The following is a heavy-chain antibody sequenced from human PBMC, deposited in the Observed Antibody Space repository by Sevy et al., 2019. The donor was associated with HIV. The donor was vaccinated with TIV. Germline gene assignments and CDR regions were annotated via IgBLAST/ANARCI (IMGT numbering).Heavy chain of an antibody. V-gene: IGHV1-18*01. J-gene: IGHJ4*02. CDR3: VRSFSSWYPDGFDY. CDR1: GYTFTSYG. D-gene: IGHD6-13*01. Sequence: ASVKVSCKASGYTFTSYGISWVRQAPGQGLEWMGWISAYNGNTNYAQKLQGRVTMTTDTSTSTAYMELRSLRSDDTAVYYCVRSFSSWYPDGFDYWGQGTLVTVSS. CDR2: ISAYNGNT.